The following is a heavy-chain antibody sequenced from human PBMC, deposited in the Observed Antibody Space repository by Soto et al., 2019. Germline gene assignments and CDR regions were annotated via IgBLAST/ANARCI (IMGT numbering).Heavy chain of an antibody. J-gene: IGHJ4*02. Sequence: SETLSLTCTVSGGSISSYYWSWIRQPPGKGLEWIGYIYYSGSTNYNPSLKSRVTISVDTSKNQFSLELSSVTAADTAVYYCARGDSGYDGGGFDYWGQGTLVTVSS. CDR3: ARGDSGYDGGGFDY. CDR1: GGSISSYY. V-gene: IGHV4-59*01. D-gene: IGHD5-12*01. CDR2: IYYSGST.